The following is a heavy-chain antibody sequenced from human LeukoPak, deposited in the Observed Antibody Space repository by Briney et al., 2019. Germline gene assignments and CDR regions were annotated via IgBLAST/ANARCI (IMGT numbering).Heavy chain of an antibody. CDR1: VFTFSSYW. J-gene: IGHJ5*02. CDR2: IKQAGSEK. CDR3: ARKALWSGYYH. V-gene: IGHV3-7*01. Sequence: VGSLRLSCAASVFTFSSYWVSWVRQAPGKGREGVANIKQAGSEKYYVDSVKGRFTISSDNAKHSLYLQMHSLRAEDTAVYYCARKALWSGYYHWGQGTLVTVSS. D-gene: IGHD3-3*01.